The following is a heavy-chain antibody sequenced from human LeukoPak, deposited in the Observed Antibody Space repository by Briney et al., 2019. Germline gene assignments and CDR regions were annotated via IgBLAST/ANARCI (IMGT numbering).Heavy chain of an antibody. CDR1: GGTFSSYA. J-gene: IGHJ5*02. CDR2: IIPIFGTA. D-gene: IGHD6-6*01. CDR3: ARVRYSSSSRGWFDP. V-gene: IGHV1-69*13. Sequence: SVKVSCKASGGTFSSYAISWVRQAPGQGLEWMGGIIPIFGTANYAQKFQGRVTITADESTSTAYMELGSLRSEDTAVYYCARVRYSSSSRGWFDPWGQGTLVTVSS.